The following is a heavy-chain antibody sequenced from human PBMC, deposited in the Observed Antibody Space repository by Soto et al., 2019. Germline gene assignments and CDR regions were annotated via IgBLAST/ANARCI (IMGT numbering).Heavy chain of an antibody. J-gene: IGHJ6*02. Sequence: GESLKISCNGSGYIFTSYWIGWGRQMPGKGLEWMGFIYPGDSDTRYSPSFQGQVTISADKSISTAYLQWSSLKASDTAMYYCARHEAARQGYYYGMDVWGQGTTVTVSS. D-gene: IGHD6-6*01. CDR2: IYPGDSDT. CDR3: ARHEAARQGYYYGMDV. CDR1: GYIFTSYW. V-gene: IGHV5-51*01.